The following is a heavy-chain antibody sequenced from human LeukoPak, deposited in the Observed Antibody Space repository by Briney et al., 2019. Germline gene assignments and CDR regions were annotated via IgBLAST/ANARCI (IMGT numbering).Heavy chain of an antibody. CDR1: GFTFSDYY. J-gene: IGHJ6*03. V-gene: IGHV3-11*01. Sequence: GGSLRLSCAASGFTFSDYYMSWIRQAPGKGLEWVSYISSSGSTIYYADSVKGRFTISRDNAKNSLYLQMNSLRAEDTAIYYCAKNGDRGAYCSGGTCYPYYYYYMDVWGKGTTVTISS. D-gene: IGHD2-15*01. CDR3: AKNGDRGAYCSGGTCYPYYYYYMDV. CDR2: ISSSGSTI.